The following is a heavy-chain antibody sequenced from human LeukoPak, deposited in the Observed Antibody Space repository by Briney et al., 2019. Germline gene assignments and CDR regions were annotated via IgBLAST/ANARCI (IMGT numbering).Heavy chain of an antibody. CDR2: ISAYNGNT. V-gene: IGHV1-18*01. D-gene: IGHD6-13*01. Sequence: GASVKVSCKASGYTFTSYGISWVRQAPGQGLEWMGWISAYNGNTNYAQKFQGRVTMTRDTSTSTVYMELSSLRSEDTAVYYCARDQGLIAAANWFDPWGQGTLVTVSS. CDR3: ARDQGLIAAANWFDP. CDR1: GYTFTSYG. J-gene: IGHJ5*02.